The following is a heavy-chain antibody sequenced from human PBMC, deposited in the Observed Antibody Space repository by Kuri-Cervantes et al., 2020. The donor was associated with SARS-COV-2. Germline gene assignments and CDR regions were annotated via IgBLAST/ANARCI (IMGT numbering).Heavy chain of an antibody. CDR3: ARGSRIVDFDY. CDR2: INPSGGST. Sequence: ASVKVSCKASGYTFTSYYMHWVRQAPGQGLEWMGIINPSGGSTSYAQKFQGRVNMTRDTSTRTVYMELSSLRSEDTAVYYCARGSRIVDFDYWGQGTLVTVSS. J-gene: IGHJ4*02. V-gene: IGHV1-46*01. D-gene: IGHD2-15*01. CDR1: GYTFTSYY.